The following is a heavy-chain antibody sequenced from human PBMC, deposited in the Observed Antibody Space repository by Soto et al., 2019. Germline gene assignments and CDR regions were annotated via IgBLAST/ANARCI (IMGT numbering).Heavy chain of an antibody. CDR1: GYTFTSYG. Sequence: QVQLVQSGAEVKKPGASVKVSCKASGYTFTSYGISWVRQAPGQGLEWMGWLSAYNGNTNYAQKLQGRVTMTTDTSTSTAYMELRSLRSDDTAVYYCARAWLSVDWKSIEYSSSYYGMDVWGQGTTVTVSS. V-gene: IGHV1-18*01. J-gene: IGHJ6*02. D-gene: IGHD6-6*01. CDR2: LSAYNGNT. CDR3: ARAWLSVDWKSIEYSSSYYGMDV.